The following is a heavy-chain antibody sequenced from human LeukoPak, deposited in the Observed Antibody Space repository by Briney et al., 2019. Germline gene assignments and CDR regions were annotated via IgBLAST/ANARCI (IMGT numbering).Heavy chain of an antibody. CDR3: ARDAYDFWSGYYFPNYYYYGMDV. V-gene: IGHV1-2*02. CDR1: GYTFTGYY. J-gene: IGHJ6*02. D-gene: IGHD3-3*01. Sequence: VSVKVSCKASGYTFTGYYMHWVRQAPGQGLEWMGWINPNSGGTNYAQKFQGRVTMTRDTSISTAYMELSRLRSDDTAVYYCARDAYDFWSGYYFPNYYYYGMDVWGQGTTVTVSS. CDR2: INPNSGGT.